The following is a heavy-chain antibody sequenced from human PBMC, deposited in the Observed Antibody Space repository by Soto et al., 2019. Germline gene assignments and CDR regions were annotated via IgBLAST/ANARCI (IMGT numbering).Heavy chain of an antibody. Sequence: QPPGKALEWLGRIYWDDDKQYNPSLKSRLTITRDTSKNQVVLTMTNMDPVDTATYYCAHGSGWLSDYWGQGTLVTVSS. CDR3: AHGSGWLSDY. D-gene: IGHD6-19*01. V-gene: IGHV2-5*02. J-gene: IGHJ4*02. CDR2: IYWDDDK.